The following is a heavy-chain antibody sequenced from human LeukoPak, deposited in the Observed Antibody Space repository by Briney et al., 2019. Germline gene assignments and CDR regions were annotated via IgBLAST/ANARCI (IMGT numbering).Heavy chain of an antibody. D-gene: IGHD4-17*01. V-gene: IGHV3-23*01. CDR3: AKFGVRGGTMVTTYIDY. J-gene: IGHJ4*02. CDR2: ISDSGGST. CDR1: GFTFSSYA. Sequence: GGSLRLSCEASGFTFSSYAMTWVRQAPGKGLEWVSAISDSGGSTYYADSAKGRFTISRDNSKNTLYLKVNSLRAEDTAVYYCAKFGVRGGTMVTTYIDYWGQGTLVTVSS.